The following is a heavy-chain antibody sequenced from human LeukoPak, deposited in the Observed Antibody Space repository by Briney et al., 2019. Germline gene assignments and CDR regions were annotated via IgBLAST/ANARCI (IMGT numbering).Heavy chain of an antibody. CDR1: GGTFSSYA. J-gene: IGHJ4*02. CDR3: ARDRPATPGYSSGWLHFDY. D-gene: IGHD6-19*01. V-gene: IGHV1-69*04. Sequence: SVKVSCKASGGTFSSYAISWVRQAPGQGLEWMGRIISILGIANYVQKFQGRVTITADKSTSTAYMELSSLRSEDTAVYYCARDRPATPGYSSGWLHFDYWGQGTLVTVSS. CDR2: IISILGIA.